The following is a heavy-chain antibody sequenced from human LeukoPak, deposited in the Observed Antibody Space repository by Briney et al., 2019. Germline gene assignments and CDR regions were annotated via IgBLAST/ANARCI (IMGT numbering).Heavy chain of an antibody. D-gene: IGHD2-15*01. Sequence: GGSLRLSCTASGFTFGDYAMSWVRQAPGKGLEWVGFIRSKAYGGTTEYAASVKGRFTISRDDSKSIAYLQMNSLKTEDTAVYYCTRVQEGRNIVVVNYFDYWGQGTLVTVSS. CDR2: IRSKAYGGTT. J-gene: IGHJ4*02. V-gene: IGHV3-49*04. CDR1: GFTFGDYA. CDR3: TRVQEGRNIVVVNYFDY.